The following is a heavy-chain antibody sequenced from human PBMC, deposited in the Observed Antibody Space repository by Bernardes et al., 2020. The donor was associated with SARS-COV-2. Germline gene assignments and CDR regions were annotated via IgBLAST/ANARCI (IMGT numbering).Heavy chain of an antibody. CDR2: INPNDGDT. Sequence: VSCQASGYRFTDYCVHWERQAPGQGLQWMGWINPNDGDTHYTEKFQGWVTMTIDTSSRAAYMELRRLKSDDTAVYYCARATGMGYYYGLDVWGQGTTVTVSS. D-gene: IGHD3-10*01. V-gene: IGHV1-2*04. J-gene: IGHJ6*02. CDR1: GYRFTDYC. CDR3: ARATGMGYYYGLDV.